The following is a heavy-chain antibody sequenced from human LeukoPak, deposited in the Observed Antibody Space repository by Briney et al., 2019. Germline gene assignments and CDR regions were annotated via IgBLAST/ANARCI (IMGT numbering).Heavy chain of an antibody. D-gene: IGHD3-9*01. CDR3: ARSPSDYDISTGSRGDAFDI. CDR1: GGSISGYY. Sequence: SETLSLSCTVSGGSISGYYWSWIRQPPGKGLEWIGYIYYSGSTNYNPSLKSRVTISIETSKNQFSLKLSSVTAADTAVYYCARSPSDYDISTGSRGDAFDIWGQGTMVTVSS. V-gene: IGHV4-59*01. CDR2: IYYSGST. J-gene: IGHJ3*02.